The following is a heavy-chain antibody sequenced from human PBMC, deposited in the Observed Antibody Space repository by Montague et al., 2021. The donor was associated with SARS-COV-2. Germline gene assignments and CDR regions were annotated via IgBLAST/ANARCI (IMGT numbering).Heavy chain of an antibody. D-gene: IGHD4-23*01. CDR3: ARGGGNSADYYNYTTDV. CDR1: GGSISSYY. J-gene: IGHJ6*02. V-gene: IGHV4-59*01. Sequence: SETLSLTCTVSGGSISSYYWTWIRQPPGKGLVSIGYIYHNGSTKYNPSLKSRVTISVDTSKNQFSLRLSSVSVADTAVYYCARGGGNSADYYNYTTDVWGQGTTVTVFS. CDR2: IYHNGST.